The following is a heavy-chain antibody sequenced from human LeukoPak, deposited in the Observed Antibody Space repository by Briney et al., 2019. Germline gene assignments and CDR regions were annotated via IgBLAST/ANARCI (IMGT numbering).Heavy chain of an antibody. CDR1: GGSISSYY. J-gene: IGHJ4*02. D-gene: IGHD5-18*01. V-gene: IGHV4-59*12. Sequence: SETLSLTCTVSGGSISSYYWSWIRQPPGKGLEWIGYIYYSGSTNYNPSLKSRVTMSVDTSKNQFSLKLSSVTAADTAVYYCARDHGYHFDYWGQGTLVTVSS. CDR3: ARDHGYHFDY. CDR2: IYYSGST.